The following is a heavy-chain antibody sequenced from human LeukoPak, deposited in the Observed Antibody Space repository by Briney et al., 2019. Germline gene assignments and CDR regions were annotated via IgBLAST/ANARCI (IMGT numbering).Heavy chain of an antibody. V-gene: IGHV3-7*01. CDR3: ARVVETVRLLDYYYYMDV. D-gene: IGHD4-17*01. J-gene: IGHJ6*03. CDR1: GFTFSSYW. CDR2: IKQDGSEK. Sequence: GGSLGLSCAASGFTFSSYWMSWVRQAPGKGLEWVANIKQDGSEKYYVDSVKGRFTISRDNAKNSLYLQMNSLRAEDTAVYYCARVVETVRLLDYYYYMDVWGKGTTVTVSS.